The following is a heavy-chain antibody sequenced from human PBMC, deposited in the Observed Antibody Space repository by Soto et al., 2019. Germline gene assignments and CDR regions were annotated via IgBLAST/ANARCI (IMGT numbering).Heavy chain of an antibody. Sequence: GGSLRLSCAASGFTFSDYYMSWIRQAPGKGLEWVSYISCSGSTIYYADSVKGRFTISRDNAKNSLYLQMNSLRAEDTAVYYCARDFSSYDAFDIWGQGTMVTVSS. CDR3: ARDFSSYDAFDI. V-gene: IGHV3-11*01. J-gene: IGHJ3*02. CDR1: GFTFSDYY. CDR2: ISCSGSTI.